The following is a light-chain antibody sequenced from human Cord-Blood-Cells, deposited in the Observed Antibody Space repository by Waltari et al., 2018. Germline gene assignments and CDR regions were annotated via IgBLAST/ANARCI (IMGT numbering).Light chain of an antibody. Sequence: QSALTQPASVSGSPGQSLTIPCTGTSSDVGGYNLVSWYQQHPGKAPKLMIYDVSNRPSGVSNRFSGSKSGNTASLTISGLQAEDEADYYCSSYTSSSTLVFGGGTKLTVL. CDR2: DVS. J-gene: IGLJ2*01. V-gene: IGLV2-14*01. CDR3: SSYTSSSTLV. CDR1: SSDVGGYNL.